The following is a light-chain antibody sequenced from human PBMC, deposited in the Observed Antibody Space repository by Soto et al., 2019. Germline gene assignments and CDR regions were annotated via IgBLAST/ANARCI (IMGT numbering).Light chain of an antibody. Sequence: QSVLTQPASVSGSPGQSITISCTGTSSDIGVYDFVSWYQQHPAKAPKLLIYDVSYRPSGVSDRFSGSKSGNTASLTISGLQAEDEADYYCCSYTNSITVLCGGGTKLTVL. CDR2: DVS. CDR1: SSDIGVYDF. J-gene: IGLJ2*01. CDR3: CSYTNSITVL. V-gene: IGLV2-14*01.